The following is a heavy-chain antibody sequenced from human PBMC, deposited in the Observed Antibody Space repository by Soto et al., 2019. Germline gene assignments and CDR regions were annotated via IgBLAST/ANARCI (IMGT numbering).Heavy chain of an antibody. CDR2: IYYSGST. J-gene: IGHJ6*02. CDR3: AGTSILTGRRGVDV. Sequence: KPAETLSLTCTVSGGSIISSSYYLVCIRQPPGKGLEWIGSIYYSGSTYYNPPLKSRVTISVDTSKNQFSLKLSSVTAADTAVYYCAGTSILTGRRGVDVWGQGTTVTVSS. CDR1: GGSIISSSYY. D-gene: IGHD3-9*01. V-gene: IGHV4-39*01.